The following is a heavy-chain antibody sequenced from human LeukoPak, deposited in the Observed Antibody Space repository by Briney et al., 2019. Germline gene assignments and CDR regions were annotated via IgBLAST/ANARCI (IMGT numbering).Heavy chain of an antibody. Sequence: PSQTLSLTCAVSGGSISSGGYSWSWIRQPPGEGLEWIGYIYHGGSTYYNPSLKSRVTISVDRSKNQFSLKLSSVTAADTAVYYCARVLNYYDSSGYYEGGAFDIWGQGTMVTVSS. D-gene: IGHD3-22*01. J-gene: IGHJ3*02. V-gene: IGHV4-30-2*01. CDR2: IYHGGST. CDR1: GGSISSGGYS. CDR3: ARVLNYYDSSGYYEGGAFDI.